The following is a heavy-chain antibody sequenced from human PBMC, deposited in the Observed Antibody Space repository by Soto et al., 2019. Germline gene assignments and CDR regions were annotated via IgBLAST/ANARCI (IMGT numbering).Heavy chain of an antibody. Sequence: EVQLLESGGGLVKPGGSLRLSCAASGFTFSSYAMSWVRQAPGKGLEWVSVISGSGGSTYYADSVKGRFTISRDNSKNTLYLQMNSLRAEDTAVYYCAKDPDGDYLINWLDPWGQGTLVTVSS. J-gene: IGHJ5*02. V-gene: IGHV3-23*01. CDR2: ISGSGGST. D-gene: IGHD4-17*01. CDR3: AKDPDGDYLINWLDP. CDR1: GFTFSSYA.